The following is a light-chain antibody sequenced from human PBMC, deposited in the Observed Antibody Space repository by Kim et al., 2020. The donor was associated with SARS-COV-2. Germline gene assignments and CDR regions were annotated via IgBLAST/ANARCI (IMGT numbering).Light chain of an antibody. J-gene: IGKJ4*01. CDR1: QDISNY. Sequence: DIQMTQSPSSLSASVGDRVTITCQASQDISNYLNWYQQKPGKAPKLLIYDASNLETGVPSRFSGSGSGTDFTFTISNLQPEDIVTYYCKQYDNLPPLTFGGGTKMDIK. CDR2: DAS. CDR3: KQYDNLPPLT. V-gene: IGKV1-33*01.